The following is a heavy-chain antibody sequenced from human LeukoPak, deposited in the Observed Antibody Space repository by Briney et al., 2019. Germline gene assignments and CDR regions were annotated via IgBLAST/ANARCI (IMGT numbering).Heavy chain of an antibody. CDR3: ARGRGYDSVVSY. V-gene: IGHV1-2*02. CDR1: GYTFTGYY. CDR2: INPNSGGT. Sequence: ASVKVSCKTSGYTFTGYYMHWVRQAPGQGLEWMGWINPNSGGTNYAQKFQGRVTMTRDTSISTAYMELSRLRSDDTAVYYCARGRGYDSVVSYWGQGTLVTVSS. D-gene: IGHD3-22*01. J-gene: IGHJ4*02.